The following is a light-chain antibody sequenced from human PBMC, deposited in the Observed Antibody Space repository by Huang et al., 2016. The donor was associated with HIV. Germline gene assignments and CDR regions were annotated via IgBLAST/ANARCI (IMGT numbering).Light chain of an antibody. V-gene: IGKV1-6*01. J-gene: IGKJ1*01. CDR1: QDSGID. CDR2: TAS. CDR3: LQDYTYPWT. Sequence: AIQMTQSPASLSASVGDRVTITCRASQDSGIDLGWYQQRLGKAPKLLVSTASQLQSAVPSRFTGSGSRKHFTLTISGLEPEDFATDDCLQDYTYPWTFGQRTKVEI.